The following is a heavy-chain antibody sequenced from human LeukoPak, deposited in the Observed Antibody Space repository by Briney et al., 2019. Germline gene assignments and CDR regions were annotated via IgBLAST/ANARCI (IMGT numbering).Heavy chain of an antibody. CDR3: ARAPRELFDY. CDR1: GFTFSSYS. J-gene: IGHJ4*02. V-gene: IGHV3-21*01. D-gene: IGHD3-10*01. Sequence: RGSLRLSCAASGFTFSSYSMNWVRQAPGKGLEWVSSISSSSSYIYYADSVKGRFTISRDNAKNSLYLQMNSLRAEDTAVYYCARAPRELFDYWGQGTLVTVSS. CDR2: ISSSSSYI.